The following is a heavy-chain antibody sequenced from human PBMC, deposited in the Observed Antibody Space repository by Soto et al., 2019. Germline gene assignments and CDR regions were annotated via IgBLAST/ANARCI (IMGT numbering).Heavy chain of an antibody. CDR2: INQSGTT. J-gene: IGHJ6*02. CDR1: GGSFREYY. Sequence: PSETLSLTCAVNGGSFREYYLSWLRQPPGKGLEWIGEINQSGTTHYNPSLKRRINISIDTSKNQFSLNLTSVTAADTATYYCARDIITVIGGEIYYYFGMDVWGQGTTVTVSS. V-gene: IGHV4-34*01. D-gene: IGHD3-10*01. CDR3: ARDIITVIGGEIYYYFGMDV.